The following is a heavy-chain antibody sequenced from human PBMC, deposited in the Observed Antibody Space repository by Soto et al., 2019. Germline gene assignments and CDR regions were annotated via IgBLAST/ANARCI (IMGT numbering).Heavy chain of an antibody. D-gene: IGHD5-12*01. CDR3: ARDVDVLTTPPGDY. V-gene: IGHV1-18*04. CDR2: TSGYNDNT. J-gene: IGHJ4*02. CDR1: GYTFTTYG. Sequence: QVQLVQSGPEVKKPGASVKVSCETSGYTFTTYGISWVRQAPGQGLEWMGWTSGYNDNTNYAQKFQGRVTMTTDTSRNTAYMELKSLRSDDTAVYYCARDVDVLTTPPGDYWGQGPLVTVSS.